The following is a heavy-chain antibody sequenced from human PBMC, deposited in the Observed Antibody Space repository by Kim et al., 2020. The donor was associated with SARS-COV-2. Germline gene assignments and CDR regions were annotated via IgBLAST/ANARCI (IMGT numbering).Heavy chain of an antibody. J-gene: IGHJ4*02. D-gene: IGHD4-17*01. V-gene: IGHV1-46*01. Sequence: QKFPGRVTMTRDTSTSTVYMELSSLRSEDTAVYYCARGEDYGDFQYPIDYWGQGTLVTVSS. CDR3: ARGEDYGDFQYPIDY.